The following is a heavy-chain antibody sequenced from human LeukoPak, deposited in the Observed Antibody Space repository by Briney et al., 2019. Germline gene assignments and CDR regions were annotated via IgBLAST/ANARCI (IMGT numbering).Heavy chain of an antibody. D-gene: IGHD3-3*01. CDR3: ARDYDFWSGYLDY. CDR2: IWYDGGNK. CDR1: GFTFSSYG. Sequence: GGSLRLSCAASGFTFSSYGMHWVRQAPGKGLEWVAVIWYDGGNKYYADSVKGRFTISRDNSKNTLYLQMNSLRAEDTAVYYCARDYDFWSGYLDYWGQGTLVTVSS. V-gene: IGHV3-33*01. J-gene: IGHJ4*02.